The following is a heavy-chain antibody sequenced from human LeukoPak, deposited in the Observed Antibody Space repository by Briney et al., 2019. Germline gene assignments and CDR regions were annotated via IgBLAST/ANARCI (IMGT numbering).Heavy chain of an antibody. D-gene: IGHD3-22*01. CDR2: IIPILGIA. V-gene: IGHV1-69*04. J-gene: IGHJ5*02. CDR3: ARAFSPYYYDTKLGNNWFDP. CDR1: GGTFSSYA. Sequence: SVKVSCKASGGTFSSYAISWVRQAPGQGLEWMGRIIPILGIANYAQKFQDRVTITADKSTSTAYMELSSLRSEDTAVYYCARAFSPYYYDTKLGNNWFDPWGQGTLVTVSS.